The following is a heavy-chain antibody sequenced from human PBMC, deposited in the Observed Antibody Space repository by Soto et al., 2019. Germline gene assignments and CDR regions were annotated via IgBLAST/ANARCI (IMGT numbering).Heavy chain of an antibody. CDR2: IYSGGST. CDR3: ARDRGYR. CDR1: GFSVSNNY. Sequence: QLVESGGGLVQPGGSLRLSCAASGFSVSNNYMKWVRQAPGQGLEWVSLIYSGGSTYYADSVKGRFTISRDNSKNTLFLQMNSLRVEDTAVYYCARDRGYRWGQGTMVTVSS. D-gene: IGHD5-12*01. V-gene: IGHV3-66*01. J-gene: IGHJ3*01.